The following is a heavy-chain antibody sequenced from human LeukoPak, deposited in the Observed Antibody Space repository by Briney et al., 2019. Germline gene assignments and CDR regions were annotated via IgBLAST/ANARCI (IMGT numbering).Heavy chain of an antibody. CDR1: GYTFTSYG. V-gene: IGHV1-18*01. Sequence: ASVKVSCKASGYTFTSYGISWVRQAPGQGLEGMGWISAYNGNTNYAQKLQGRVTMTTVTSTSTAYMELRSLRSDDTAVYYCARPLFVVGYMDVWGKGTTVTVSS. D-gene: IGHD2-2*01. CDR3: ARPLFVVGYMDV. J-gene: IGHJ6*03. CDR2: ISAYNGNT.